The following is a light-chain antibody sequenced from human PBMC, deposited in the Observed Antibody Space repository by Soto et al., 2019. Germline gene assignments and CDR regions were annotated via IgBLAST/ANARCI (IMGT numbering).Light chain of an antibody. CDR3: SAWDDRLSGPV. Sequence: QSVLTQPPSTSGTPGQRVIISCSGSRSNVGGNTVAWYQHLPGAAPRLVNFNTDQRPSGVPDRFSGSTSGTSASLAISGLQSEDEADYYCSAWDDRLSGPVFGGGTKLTVL. CDR1: RSNVGGNT. J-gene: IGLJ2*01. CDR2: NTD. V-gene: IGLV1-44*01.